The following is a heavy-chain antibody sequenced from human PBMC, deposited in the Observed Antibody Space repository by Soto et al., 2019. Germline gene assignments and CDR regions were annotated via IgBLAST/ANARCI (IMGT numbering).Heavy chain of an antibody. Sequence: SETLSLTCTVSGGSISSYYWSWIRQPAGKGLEWIGRIYTSGSTNYNPSLKSRVTMSVDTSKNQFSLKLSSVTAADTAVYYCARGVITMVRGVITNWSDPWGQVSLFTVST. V-gene: IGHV4-4*07. CDR3: ARGVITMVRGVITNWSDP. CDR2: IYTSGST. J-gene: IGHJ5*02. D-gene: IGHD3-10*01. CDR1: GGSISSYY.